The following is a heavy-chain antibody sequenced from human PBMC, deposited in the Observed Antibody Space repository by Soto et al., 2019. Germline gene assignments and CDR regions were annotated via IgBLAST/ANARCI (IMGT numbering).Heavy chain of an antibody. CDR3: ERRRWLQSHDY. CDR2: IYYSGST. Sequence: PSETLSLTCTVSGGSISSGDYYWSWIRQPPGKGLEWIGYIYYSGSTYYNPSLKSRVTISVDTSKNQFSLKLSSVTAADTAVYYCERRRWLQSHDYWGQGTLVTVYS. D-gene: IGHD5-12*01. CDR1: GGSISSGDYY. J-gene: IGHJ4*02. V-gene: IGHV4-30-4*01.